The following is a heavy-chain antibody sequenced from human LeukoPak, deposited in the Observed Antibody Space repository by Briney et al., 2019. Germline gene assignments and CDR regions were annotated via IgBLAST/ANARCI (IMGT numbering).Heavy chain of an antibody. CDR2: IYYSGST. CDR3: ARGDSGYDWVDY. Sequence: PSETLSLNCTVSGGSISSYYWSWIRQPPGKGLEWIGYIYYSGSTNYNPSLKSRVTISVDTSKNQFSLKLSSVTAADTAVYYCARGDSGYDWVDYWGQGTLVTVSS. V-gene: IGHV4-59*01. D-gene: IGHD5-12*01. J-gene: IGHJ4*02. CDR1: GGSISSYY.